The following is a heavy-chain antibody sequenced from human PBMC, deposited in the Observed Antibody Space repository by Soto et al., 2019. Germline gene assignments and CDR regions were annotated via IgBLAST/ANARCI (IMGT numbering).Heavy chain of an antibody. Sequence: ASGKVSCKASGYTFTSYGISWVRQAPGQGLEWMGWISAYNGNTNYAQKLQGRVTMTTDTSTSTAYMELRSLRSDDTAVYYCARDFGGYYPVYFDYWGQGTLVTVSS. V-gene: IGHV1-18*01. CDR2: ISAYNGNT. D-gene: IGHD3-22*01. J-gene: IGHJ4*02. CDR3: ARDFGGYYPVYFDY. CDR1: GYTFTSYG.